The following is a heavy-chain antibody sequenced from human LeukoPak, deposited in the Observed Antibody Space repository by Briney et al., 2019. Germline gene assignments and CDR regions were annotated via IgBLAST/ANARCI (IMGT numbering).Heavy chain of an antibody. V-gene: IGHV1-46*01. J-gene: IGHJ6*03. D-gene: IGHD3-3*01. CDR2: INPSGGST. CDR3: ARDGHGNFWRARRTYYMDV. Sequence: ASVKVSCKASGYTFTSYYMHWVRQAPGQGLEWMGIINPSGGSTSYAQKFQGRVTMTRDMSTSTVYMELSSLRSEDTAVYYCARDGHGNFWRARRTYYMDVWGKGTTVTVSS. CDR1: GYTFTSYY.